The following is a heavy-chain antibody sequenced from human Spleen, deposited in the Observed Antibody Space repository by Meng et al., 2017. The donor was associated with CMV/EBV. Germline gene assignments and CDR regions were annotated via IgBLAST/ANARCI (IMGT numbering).Heavy chain of an antibody. D-gene: IGHD2-2*01. V-gene: IGHV3-21*01. Sequence: FTFSSYSMNWVRQAPGKGLEWVSSISSSSSYIYYADSVKGRFTISRDNAKNSLYLQMNSLRAEDTAVYYCAFSKGCSSTSRYWYFDLWGRGTLVTVSS. CDR2: ISSSSSYI. CDR3: AFSKGCSSTSRYWYFDL. CDR1: FTFSSYS. J-gene: IGHJ2*01.